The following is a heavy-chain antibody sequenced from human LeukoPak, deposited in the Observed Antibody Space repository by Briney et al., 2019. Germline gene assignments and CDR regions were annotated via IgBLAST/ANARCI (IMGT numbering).Heavy chain of an antibody. V-gene: IGHV4-39*01. CDR3: ARTRSSGYLTLDY. D-gene: IGHD3-22*01. CDR1: GGSINTNSYY. Sequence: SETLSLTCTVSGGSINTNSYYWGWLRQPPGRGLEWIGTIYYSGSTYYNPSLKSRVAISVDTSKNQFSLNLSSVTAADTAVYYCARTRSSGYLTLDYWGQGTLVTVSS. CDR2: IYYSGST. J-gene: IGHJ4*02.